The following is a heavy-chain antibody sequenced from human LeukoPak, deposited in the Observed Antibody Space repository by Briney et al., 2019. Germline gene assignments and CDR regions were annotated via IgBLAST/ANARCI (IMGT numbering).Heavy chain of an antibody. CDR2: IYTSGST. D-gene: IGHD3-3*01. CDR1: GGSISSYY. CDR3: ARDNSIFGVVTPGCYYYYMDV. V-gene: IGHV4-4*07. Sequence: SETLSLTCTVSGGSISSYYWSWIRQPAGKGLEWIGRIYTSGSTNYNPSLKSRVTMSVDTSKNQFSLKLSSVTAADTAVYYCARDNSIFGVVTPGCYYYYMDVWGKGTTVTVSS. J-gene: IGHJ6*03.